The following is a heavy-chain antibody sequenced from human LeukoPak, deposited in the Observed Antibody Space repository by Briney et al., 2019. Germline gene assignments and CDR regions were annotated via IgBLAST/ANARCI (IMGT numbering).Heavy chain of an antibody. J-gene: IGHJ4*02. CDR3: ARAGVATNPFDY. CDR1: GFTFSSYS. V-gene: IGHV3-21*01. D-gene: IGHD5-12*01. CDR2: ISSGSSYI. Sequence: GGSLRLSCAAYGFTFSSYSMNWVRQAPGKGLEWVSSISSGSSYIYYADSVKGRFTISRDNAKNSLFLRMNSLRAEDTAVYYCARAGVATNPFDYWGQGTLVTVSS.